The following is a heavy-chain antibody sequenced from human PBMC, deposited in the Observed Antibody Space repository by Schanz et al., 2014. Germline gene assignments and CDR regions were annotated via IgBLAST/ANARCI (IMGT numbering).Heavy chain of an antibody. CDR3: ARGGGEYPQKYGVDV. CDR2: ISPSNGAT. D-gene: IGHD3-16*01. CDR1: GYSFTNYF. V-gene: IGHV1-46*03. Sequence: QVHLAQSGADLKKPGASVKVSCKASGYSFTNYFIHWVRQAPGQGLEWMGLISPSNGATSYAQKFQDRVTMTRDTSTTTVVMELSSLRFEDTAVYYCARGGGEYPQKYGVDVWGQGTTVTVSS. J-gene: IGHJ6*02.